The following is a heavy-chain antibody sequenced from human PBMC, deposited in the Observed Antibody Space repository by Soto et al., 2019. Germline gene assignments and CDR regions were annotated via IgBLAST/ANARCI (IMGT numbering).Heavy chain of an antibody. CDR1: GDSVRNQY. Sequence: SETLSLTCTVSGDSVRNQYWSWIRRPPGRGLEWIGYIYRSGSTKYNPSLKSRLTISVDTSKNQFSLKLSSVTAADTAVYYCARTLDYGHLDVWGKGTTVTVSS. D-gene: IGHD3-16*01. CDR2: IYRSGST. J-gene: IGHJ6*04. CDR3: ARTLDYGHLDV. V-gene: IGHV4-4*09.